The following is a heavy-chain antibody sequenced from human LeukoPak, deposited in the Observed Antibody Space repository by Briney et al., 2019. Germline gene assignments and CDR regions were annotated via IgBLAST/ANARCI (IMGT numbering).Heavy chain of an antibody. D-gene: IGHD5-12*01. CDR3: ARGPYIGYDLDY. CDR2: IHSDGSST. Sequence: GGSLRLSCAASGFTFRSYWMHTVRQAPGKGLVWVSRIHSDGSSTSYADSVKGRFTISRDKAKNTLYLQMNSLRAEDTAVYFWARGPYIGYDLDYWARKTVVTVSS. V-gene: IGHV3-74*01. J-gene: IGHJ4*02. CDR1: GFTFRSYW.